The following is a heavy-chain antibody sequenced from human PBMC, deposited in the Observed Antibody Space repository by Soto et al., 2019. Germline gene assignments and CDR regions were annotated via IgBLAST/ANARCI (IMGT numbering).Heavy chain of an antibody. D-gene: IGHD4-4*01. J-gene: IGHJ6*02. CDR1: GGTFSSYT. CDR2: IIPILGIA. V-gene: IGHV1-69*02. CDR3: ARSKGEHYYYYYGMDV. Sequence: VQLGQSGAEVKKPGSSVKVSCKASGGTFSSYTISWVRQAPGKGLEWMGRIIPILGIANYAQKFQGRVTITADKSTSTAYMELSSLRSEDTAVYYCARSKGEHYYYYYGMDVWGQGTTVTVSS.